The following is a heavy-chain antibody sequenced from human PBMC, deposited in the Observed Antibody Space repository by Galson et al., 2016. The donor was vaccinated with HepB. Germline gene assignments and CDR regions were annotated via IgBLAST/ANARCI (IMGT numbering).Heavy chain of an antibody. J-gene: IGHJ4*02. CDR3: AGGGGWLTDH. D-gene: IGHD6-19*01. CDR2: MHYSEST. Sequence: LSLTCTVSGGFISSYYWGGFRQPPGKRPEWIGYMHYSESTIYNPSLKSRGFISLDTSKTQFSLRLTSVTAADTAVYYCAGGGGWLTDHWGQGTLVTVSS. CDR1: GGFISSYY. V-gene: IGHV4-59*12.